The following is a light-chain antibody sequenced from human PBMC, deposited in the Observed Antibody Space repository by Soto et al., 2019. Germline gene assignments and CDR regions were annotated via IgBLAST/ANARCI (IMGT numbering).Light chain of an antibody. CDR3: EQYNDWLALS. V-gene: IGKV3-15*01. CDR1: QSVSSK. J-gene: IGKJ4*01. Sequence: EMVMTQSPATLSVSPGERATLSCRASQSVSSKLAWYQQKPGQAPRLLIYDTSTRATGIPARFSGSGSGTEFTPTISSLQPEDFAVYYCEQYNDWLALSFGGGNKVDI. CDR2: DTS.